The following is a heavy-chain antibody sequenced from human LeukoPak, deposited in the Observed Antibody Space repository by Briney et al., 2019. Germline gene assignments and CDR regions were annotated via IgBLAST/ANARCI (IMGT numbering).Heavy chain of an antibody. CDR1: GGSISSYY. Sequence: SETLSLTCTVSGGSISSYYWSWIRQPPGNGLEWIGYIYYSGSTNYNPSLKSRVTISVDTSKNQFSLKLSSVTAADTAVYYCARSVEGYCRGGSCYSYSYYMDVWGKGTTVTVSS. J-gene: IGHJ6*03. CDR2: IYYSGST. CDR3: ARSVEGYCRGGSCYSYSYYMDV. D-gene: IGHD2-15*01. V-gene: IGHV4-59*01.